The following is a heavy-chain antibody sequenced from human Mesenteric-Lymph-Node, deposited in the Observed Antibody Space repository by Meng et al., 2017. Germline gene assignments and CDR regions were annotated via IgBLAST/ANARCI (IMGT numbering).Heavy chain of an antibody. CDR2: IRNKAKSYTT. Sequence: GGSLRLSCVDSGFSFSDHYMDWVRQAPGKGLEWVGRIRNKAKSYTTEYAASVKGRFTISRDDSKSIAYLQMNSLRAEDTAVYYCARDGNLAYWGQGTLVTVSS. J-gene: IGHJ4*02. D-gene: IGHD3-16*01. CDR3: ARDGNLAY. V-gene: IGHV3-72*01. CDR1: GFSFSDHY.